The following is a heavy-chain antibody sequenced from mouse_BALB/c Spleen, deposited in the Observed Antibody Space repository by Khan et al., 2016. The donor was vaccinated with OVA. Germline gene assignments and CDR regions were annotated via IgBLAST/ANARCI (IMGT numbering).Heavy chain of an antibody. V-gene: IGHV5-9-3*01. D-gene: IGHD2-1*01. CDR2: ISSDGDYT. Sequence: LVESGGGLVKPGGSLKLSCAASGFTFSTYAMSWVRQTPEKRLEWVATISSDGDYTYFPDNVTGRFTISRDNAKNTLCLQMTSLRSEDTAMYYCARSPYGNFAYWGQGTLVTVSA. J-gene: IGHJ3*01. CDR3: ARSPYGNFAY. CDR1: GFTFSTYA.